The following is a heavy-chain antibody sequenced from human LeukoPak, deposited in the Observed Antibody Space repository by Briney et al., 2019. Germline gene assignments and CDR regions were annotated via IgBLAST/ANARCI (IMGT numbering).Heavy chain of an antibody. Sequence: ASVEVSCKASGGTFSSYAISWVRQAPGQGLEWMGWINPNSGGTNYAQKFQGRVTMTRDTSISTAYMELSRLRSDDTAVYYCASLDYDFWSGYPIHAFDIWGQGTMVTVSS. CDR3: ASLDYDFWSGYPIHAFDI. J-gene: IGHJ3*02. D-gene: IGHD3-3*01. V-gene: IGHV1-2*02. CDR1: GGTFSSYA. CDR2: INPNSGGT.